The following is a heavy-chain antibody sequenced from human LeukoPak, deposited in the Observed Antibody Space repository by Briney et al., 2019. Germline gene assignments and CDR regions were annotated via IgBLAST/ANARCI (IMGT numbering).Heavy chain of an antibody. J-gene: IGHJ3*02. D-gene: IGHD3-9*01. CDR2: IYHSGST. V-gene: IGHV4-30-2*01. CDR3: ARDTTGRYFDWVGAFDI. Sequence: SQTLSLTCTVSGGSISSGGYYWSWIRQPPGKGLEWIGNIYHSGSTDYNPSLKSRITISVDRSKNQFSLKLSSVTAADTAVYYCARDTTGRYFDWVGAFDIWGQGTMVTVSS. CDR1: GGSISSGGYY.